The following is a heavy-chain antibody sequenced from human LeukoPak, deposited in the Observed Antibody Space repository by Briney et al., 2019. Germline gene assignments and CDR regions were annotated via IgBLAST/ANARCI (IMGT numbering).Heavy chain of an antibody. J-gene: IGHJ4*02. Sequence: KASETLSLTCTVSGGPISSYYWSWIRQPPGKGLEWTGYIYYSGSTNYNPSLKSRVTISVDTSKNQFSLKLSSVTAADTAVYYCARGTMVRGVIDHYYFDYWGQGTLVTVSS. V-gene: IGHV4-59*01. CDR2: IYYSGST. CDR3: ARGTMVRGVIDHYYFDY. CDR1: GGPISSYY. D-gene: IGHD3-10*01.